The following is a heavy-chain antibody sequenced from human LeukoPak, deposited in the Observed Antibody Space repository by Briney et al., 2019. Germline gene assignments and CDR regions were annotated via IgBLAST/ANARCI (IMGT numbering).Heavy chain of an antibody. J-gene: IGHJ4*02. CDR1: GGSISSGGYS. CDR2: IYHSGST. V-gene: IGHV4-30-2*01. Sequence: SETLSLTRAVAGGSISSGGYSWSWIRQPPGKGLEWIGYIYHSGSTYYNPSLKSRVTISVDRSKNQFSLKLSSVTAADTAVYYCASRTRTTDFDYWGQGTLVTVSS. D-gene: IGHD1-14*01. CDR3: ASRTRTTDFDY.